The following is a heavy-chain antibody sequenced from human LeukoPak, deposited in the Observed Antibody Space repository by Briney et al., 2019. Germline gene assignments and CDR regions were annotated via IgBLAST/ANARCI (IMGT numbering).Heavy chain of an antibody. J-gene: IGHJ4*02. Sequence: GRSLRLSCAASGFTFSSYSMNWVRQAPGKGLEWVSYISSSSSTIYYADSVKGRFTISRDNAKNSLYLQMNSLRAEDTAVYYCTGGIVVVPYYFDYWGQGTLVTVSS. CDR3: TGGIVVVPYYFDY. V-gene: IGHV3-48*01. CDR1: GFTFSSYS. D-gene: IGHD2-2*01. CDR2: ISSSSSTI.